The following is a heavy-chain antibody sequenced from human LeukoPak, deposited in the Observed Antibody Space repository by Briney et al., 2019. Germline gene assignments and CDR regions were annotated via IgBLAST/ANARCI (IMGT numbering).Heavy chain of an antibody. Sequence: PSETLSLTCTVSGGSISSSSYYWGWIRQPPGKGLEWIGSIYYSGSTYYNPSLKSRVTISVDTSKNQFSLKLSSVTAADTAVYYCARPMVRGVISVYFDYWGQGTLVTVSS. CDR3: ARPMVRGVISVYFDY. CDR1: GGSISSSSYY. D-gene: IGHD3-10*01. J-gene: IGHJ4*02. CDR2: IYYSGST. V-gene: IGHV4-39*01.